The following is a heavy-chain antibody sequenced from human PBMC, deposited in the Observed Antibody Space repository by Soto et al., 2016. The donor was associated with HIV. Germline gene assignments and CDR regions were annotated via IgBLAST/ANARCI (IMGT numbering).Heavy chain of an antibody. J-gene: IGHJ3*02. CDR1: GFTVSSNY. V-gene: IGHV3-66*01. CDR3: ARAVKAGSSERFDI. Sequence: EVQLVESGGGLVQPGGSLRLSCAASGFTVSSNYMSWVRQAPGKGLEWVSVIYSGGSTYYADSVKGRFTISRDNSKNTLYLQMNSLRAEDTAVYYCARAVKAGSSERFDIWGQGTMVTVSS. CDR2: IYSGGST. D-gene: IGHD1-26*01.